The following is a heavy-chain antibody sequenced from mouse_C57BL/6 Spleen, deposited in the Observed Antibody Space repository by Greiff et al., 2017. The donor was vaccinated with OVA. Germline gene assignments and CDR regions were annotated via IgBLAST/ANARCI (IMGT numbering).Heavy chain of an antibody. Sequence: QVQLQQSGAELMKPGASVKLSCKATGYTFTGYWIEWVKQRPGHGLEWIGEILPGSGSTNYNEKFKGKATFTADTSSNTAYMQLSSLTTEASDSYLCERESTTVVENGYCDHGRQGTTLTLST. CDR1: GYTFTGYW. D-gene: IGHD1-1*01. CDR3: ERESTTVVENGYCDH. CDR2: ILPGSGST. V-gene: IGHV1-9*01. J-gene: IGHJ2*01.